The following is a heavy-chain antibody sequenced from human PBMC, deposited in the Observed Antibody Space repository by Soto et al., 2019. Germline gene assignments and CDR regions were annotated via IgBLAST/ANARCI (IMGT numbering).Heavy chain of an antibody. CDR1: GYIFSDHG. CDR2: TSAYRGAT. D-gene: IGHD2-8*01. Sequence: QIQLVQSGAEVKKPGASVRVSCKASGYIFSDHGFSWVRQGPGQGLEWWGWTSAYRGATDFAQKSQXXXTXXTDTPTSTASMELRSLRSDDTAMYSCVKARPRWTQQLNGVSWGQGTLVTVSS. V-gene: IGHV1-18*01. J-gene: IGHJ5*02. CDR3: VKARPRWTQQLNGVS.